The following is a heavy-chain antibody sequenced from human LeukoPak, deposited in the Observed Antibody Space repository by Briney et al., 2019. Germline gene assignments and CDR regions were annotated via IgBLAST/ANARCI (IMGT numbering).Heavy chain of an antibody. CDR3: ARARGESSIHYFDY. CDR1: GGSISSYY. V-gene: IGHV4-4*07. D-gene: IGHD3-16*02. J-gene: IGHJ4*02. Sequence: PSETLSLTCTVSGGSISSYYWSWIRQPAGKGLEWIGRIYTSGSTNYNPSLKSRVTMSVDTSKNQFSLQLSSVTAADTALYYCARARGESSIHYFDYWGQGTLVTVSS. CDR2: IYTSGST.